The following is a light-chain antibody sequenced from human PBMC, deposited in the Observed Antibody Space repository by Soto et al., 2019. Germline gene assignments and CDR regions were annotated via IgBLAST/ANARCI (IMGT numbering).Light chain of an antibody. CDR1: NIGTKS. CDR3: QVWDSSSEWV. J-gene: IGLJ3*02. Sequence: SYELSQPPSVSVAPGQTARITCGGNNIGTKSVHWYQQKPGQAPVLVVFNDSDRPSGIPERFSGSNSGDTATTATLTISRVEAGEGADFYCQVWDSSSEWVFGGGTKPPVL. CDR2: NDS. V-gene: IGLV3-21*02.